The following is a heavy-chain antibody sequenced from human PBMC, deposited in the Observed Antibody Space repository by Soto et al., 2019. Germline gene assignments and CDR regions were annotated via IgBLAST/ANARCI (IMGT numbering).Heavy chain of an antibody. Sequence: GGSLRLSCAASGFTFSDYYMSWIRQAPGKGLEWVSYISSSGSTIYYADAVKGRLTISRDNAKNSLYLQMNSLRAEDTAVYYCARGYSSSSAAFDYWGQGTLVTVSS. CDR2: ISSSGSTI. D-gene: IGHD6-13*01. J-gene: IGHJ4*02. CDR1: GFTFSDYY. CDR3: ARGYSSSSAAFDY. V-gene: IGHV3-11*01.